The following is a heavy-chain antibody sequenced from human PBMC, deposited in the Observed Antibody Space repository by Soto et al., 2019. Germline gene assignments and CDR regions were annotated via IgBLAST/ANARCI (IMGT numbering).Heavy chain of an antibody. CDR3: ARGGHIVVVTAAVDY. J-gene: IGHJ4*02. V-gene: IGHV1-46*01. Sequence: QVQLMQSGAEVKKPGASVKVSCKASGDTFSDYYIHWVRQAPGQGLEWMGTVNPSGGHTTYSQHFLGRVTMTRETSTSTLHMELTSLTSEDTAVYYCARGGHIVVVTAAVDYWGQRTLVTVSS. CDR2: VNPSGGHT. D-gene: IGHD2-21*02. CDR1: GDTFSDYY.